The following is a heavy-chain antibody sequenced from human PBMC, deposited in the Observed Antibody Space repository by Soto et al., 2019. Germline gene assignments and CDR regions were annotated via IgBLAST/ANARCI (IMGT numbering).Heavy chain of an antibody. J-gene: IGHJ6*02. D-gene: IGHD3-10*01. CDR1: GGSISSYY. V-gene: IGHV4-39*07. CDR2: IYYSGST. CDR3: ARDHYYGSGNPNYYYYGMDV. Sequence: SETLSLTCTVSGGSISSYYWGWIRQPPGKGLEWIGSIYYSGSTYYNPSLKSRVTISVDTSKNQFSLKLSSVTAADTAVYYCARDHYYGSGNPNYYYYGMDVWGQGTTVTVSS.